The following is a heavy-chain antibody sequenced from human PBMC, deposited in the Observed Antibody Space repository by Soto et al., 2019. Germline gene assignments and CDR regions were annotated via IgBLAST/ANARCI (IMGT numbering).Heavy chain of an antibody. CDR3: ARDDAAYCGGDWDGRFDY. CDR2: ISSGSCTK. Sequence: EVQLMESGGGSVQPGGSLRLSCAASGFTFNTYSMNCVRQAPGKGLEWVSYISSGSCTKYYADSVKGRFTISRDNAKNSLYLQMNSLSDEDTAVYYCARDDAAYCGGDWDGRFDYWGQGMLVTVSS. CDR1: GFTFNTYS. D-gene: IGHD2-21*02. J-gene: IGHJ4*02. V-gene: IGHV3-48*02.